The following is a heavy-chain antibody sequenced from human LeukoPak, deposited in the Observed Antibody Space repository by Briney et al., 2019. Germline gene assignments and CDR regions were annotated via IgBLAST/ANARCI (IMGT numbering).Heavy chain of an antibody. CDR3: AKDRLGYCSGGSCYGLDY. CDR1: GFTFSSYG. CDR2: IRYDGSNK. V-gene: IGHV3-30*02. J-gene: IGHJ4*02. D-gene: IGHD2-15*01. Sequence: PGGSLRLSCAASGFTFSSYGMHWVRQAPGKGLEWVAFIRYDGSNKYYADSVKGRFTISRDNSKNTLYLQMNSLRAEDTAVYYCAKDRLGYCSGGSCYGLDYWGQGTLVTVSS.